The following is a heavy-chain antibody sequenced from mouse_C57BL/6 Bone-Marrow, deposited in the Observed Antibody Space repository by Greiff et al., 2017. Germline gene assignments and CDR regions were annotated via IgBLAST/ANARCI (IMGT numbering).Heavy chain of an antibody. CDR3: ARGGNYSNLFAY. CDR2: IYPSDSYT. CDR1: GYTFTSYW. J-gene: IGHJ3*01. Sequence: QVQLQQPGAELVRPGSSVKLSCKASGYTFTSYWMDWVKQRPGQGLEWIGNIYPSDSYTHYNHKFKDKATLTVDKSSSTAYMQLSSLTSEDSAVYDGARGGNYSNLFAYWGQGTLVTVSA. D-gene: IGHD2-5*01. V-gene: IGHV1-61*01.